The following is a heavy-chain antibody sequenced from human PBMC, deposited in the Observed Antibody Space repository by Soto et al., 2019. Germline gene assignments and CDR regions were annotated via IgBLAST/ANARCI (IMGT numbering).Heavy chain of an antibody. J-gene: IGHJ6*02. D-gene: IGHD3-16*01. V-gene: IGHV3-30*18. CDR3: AKGILSATIGPYAMDV. CDR1: GFAFSSYA. CDR2: ISYDGNYI. Sequence: GGSLRLSCEASGFAFSSYAMHWVRQAPGKGLEWVGVISYDGNYIYYADSVKGRFTISRDNSKNTLYVQVNSLRPEDTAVYYCAKGILSATIGPYAMDVWGQGTTFTVS.